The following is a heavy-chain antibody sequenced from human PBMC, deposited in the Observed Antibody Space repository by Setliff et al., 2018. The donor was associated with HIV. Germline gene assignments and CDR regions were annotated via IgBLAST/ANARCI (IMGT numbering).Heavy chain of an antibody. CDR1: GYTFTGYY. J-gene: IGHJ4*02. CDR3: AREGRMTKRFDY. CDR2: INPNSGDT. D-gene: IGHD3-10*01. Sequence: EASVKVSCKASGYTFTGYYMHWVRQAPGQGLEWMGWINPNSGDTNYAQKFQGWVTMTRDTSISTAYMELSRLRSDDTAVYYCAREGRMTKRFDYWGQGTLVTVSS. V-gene: IGHV1-2*04.